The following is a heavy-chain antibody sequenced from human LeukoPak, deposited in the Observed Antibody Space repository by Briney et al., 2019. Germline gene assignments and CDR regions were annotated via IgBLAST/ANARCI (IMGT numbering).Heavy chain of an antibody. D-gene: IGHD6-19*01. CDR2: IKYDGSGK. V-gene: IGHV3-7*05. Sequence: GGSLRLSCAASGFTFSTYWMTWVRQAPGKGLEWVANIKYDGSGKYYVDSVKGRFTISRDNAKNSLYLQINSLRVEDTAVYYCARREATGCLSFGYWGQGTLVTVSS. CDR1: GFTFSTYW. CDR3: ARREATGCLSFGY. J-gene: IGHJ4*02.